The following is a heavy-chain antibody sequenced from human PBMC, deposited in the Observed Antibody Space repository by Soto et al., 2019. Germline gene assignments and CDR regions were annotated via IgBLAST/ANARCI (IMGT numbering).Heavy chain of an antibody. CDR1: GYTFTSYG. CDR3: ARDPPPSSYYYMDV. Sequence: ASVKVSCKASGYTFTSYGISWVRQAPGQGLEWMGWISAYNGNTNYAQKLQGRVTMTTDTSTSTAYMELRSLRSDDTAVYYCARDPPPSSYYYMDVWGKGTTVTVSS. J-gene: IGHJ6*03. CDR2: ISAYNGNT. V-gene: IGHV1-18*01. D-gene: IGHD6-6*01.